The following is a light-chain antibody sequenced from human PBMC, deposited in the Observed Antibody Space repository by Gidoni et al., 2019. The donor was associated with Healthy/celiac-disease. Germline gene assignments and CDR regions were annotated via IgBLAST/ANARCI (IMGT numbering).Light chain of an antibody. V-gene: IGLV2-8*01. CDR1: SSDVGGYNY. J-gene: IGLJ3*02. CDR3: SSYAGSNNLGV. CDR2: EVS. Sequence: QSALTQPPSASGSPGQSVTIPCTGTSSDVGGYNYVSWYQQHPGKAPKLMIYEVSKRPSGVPDRFFGSKSGNTASLTVSGLQAEDEADYYCSSYAGSNNLGVFGGGTKLTVL.